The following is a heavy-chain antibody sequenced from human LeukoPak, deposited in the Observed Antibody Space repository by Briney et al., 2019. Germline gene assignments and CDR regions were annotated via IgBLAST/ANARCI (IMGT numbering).Heavy chain of an antibody. V-gene: IGHV3-11*01. CDR3: ARDRLGDYDHSGYYDK. CDR2: ICDSGRTI. D-gene: IGHD3-22*01. J-gene: IGHJ4*02. CDR1: GFTFSDYY. Sequence: GGSLRLSCAASGFTFSDYYMSWIHQAPRKGLEWVSYICDSGRTIYYADSVKGRFTISRDNAKNSVYLQMNNLRAEDTAVYYCARDRLGDYDHSGYYDKWGQGTLVTVSS.